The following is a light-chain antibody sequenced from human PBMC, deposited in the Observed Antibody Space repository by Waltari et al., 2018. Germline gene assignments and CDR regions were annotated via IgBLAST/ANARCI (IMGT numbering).Light chain of an antibody. CDR3: ASWDDSVGGHWV. CDR1: RSNLRFNT. V-gene: IGLV1-44*01. CDR2: GNN. Sequence: QSVLTQPPSASVTPGQRVPMSCSVSRSNLRFNTVNWYQQLPGTAPRLIIYGNNLRPSGVPDRFSGSKSGTSASLAISGLQSADEADYFCASWDDSVGGHWVFGGGTKLTVL. J-gene: IGLJ3*02.